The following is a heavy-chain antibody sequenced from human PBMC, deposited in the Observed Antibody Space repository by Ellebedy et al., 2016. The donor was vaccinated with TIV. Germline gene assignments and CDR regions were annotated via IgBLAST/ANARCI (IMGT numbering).Heavy chain of an antibody. CDR1: GYSISSGYY. V-gene: IGHV4-38-2*02. D-gene: IGHD1-26*01. CDR3: ARVRVGASDY. Sequence: SETLSLTCTVSGYSISSGYYWGWIRQPPGKGLEWIGSIYHSGSTYYNPSLKSRVTITVDTSKNQFSLKLSSVTAADPAVYYCARVRVGASDYWGQGTLVTVSS. J-gene: IGHJ4*02. CDR2: IYHSGST.